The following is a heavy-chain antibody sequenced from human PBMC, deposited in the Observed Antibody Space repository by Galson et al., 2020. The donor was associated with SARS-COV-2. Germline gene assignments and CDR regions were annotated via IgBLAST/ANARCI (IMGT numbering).Heavy chain of an antibody. V-gene: IGHV3-23*01. D-gene: IGHD3-10*01. Sequence: GGSLRLSCAASGFTFTDYAMTWVRQAPGKGLEWVSTISRTGNHTYYADSVKGRFSISRDNSNNTLALQMNRLRAEDTAIYYCAKGTIRGVRFDSWGQGSVVTVSS. J-gene: IGHJ4*02. CDR2: ISRTGNHT. CDR3: AKGTIRGVRFDS. CDR1: GFTFTDYA.